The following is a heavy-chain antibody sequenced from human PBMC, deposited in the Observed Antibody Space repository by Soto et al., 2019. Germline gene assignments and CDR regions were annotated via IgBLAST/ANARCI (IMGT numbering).Heavy chain of an antibody. CDR2: TWSDGSQK. D-gene: IGHD2-15*01. V-gene: IGHV3-33*01. J-gene: IGHJ6*02. Sequence: PGGSLRLSCAASGFIFSNYGMHWVRQAPGKGLEWVAATWSDGSQKYFADSVKGRSTMSRDNSKNTLYLEINSLRVEDTAVYYCARDEMGYCSGGSCYTPGGLDVWGLGTTVTVSS. CDR3: ARDEMGYCSGGSCYTPGGLDV. CDR1: GFIFSNYG.